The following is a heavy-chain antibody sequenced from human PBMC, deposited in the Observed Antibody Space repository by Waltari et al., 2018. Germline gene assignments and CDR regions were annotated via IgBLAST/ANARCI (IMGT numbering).Heavy chain of an antibody. CDR3: ARDHHVLRFSYGLDV. Sequence: EEQLVESGGGLVQPGGSLRLSWAVSGRNINITYMSWVRQAPGKCLAWVSVIYSGGNTYYADSVKGRFIISRDTSKNTLYLQMNSLRAEDTAIYYCARDHHVLRFSYGLDVWGQGTTVTVSS. V-gene: IGHV3-66*01. CDR2: IYSGGNT. CDR1: GRNINITY. J-gene: IGHJ6*02. D-gene: IGHD3-3*01.